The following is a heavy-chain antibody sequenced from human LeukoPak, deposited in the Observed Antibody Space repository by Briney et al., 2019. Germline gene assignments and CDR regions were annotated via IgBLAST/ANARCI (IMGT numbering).Heavy chain of an antibody. D-gene: IGHD2-2*01. CDR1: GFTFSNYA. V-gene: IGHV3-23*01. Sequence: GGSLRLSCAASGFTFSNYAMSWVRQAPGKGLEWVSAISGRSTDTYYAGSVRGRFTISRDNSRNTLYLQMNSLRAGDTAVYFCAGLVVAPDAARYFDSWGQGTLVTVSS. J-gene: IGHJ4*02. CDR2: ISGRSTDT. CDR3: AGLVVAPDAARYFDS.